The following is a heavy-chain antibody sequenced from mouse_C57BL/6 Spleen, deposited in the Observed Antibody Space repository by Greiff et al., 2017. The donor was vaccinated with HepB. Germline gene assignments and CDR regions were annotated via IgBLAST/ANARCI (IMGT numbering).Heavy chain of an antibody. CDR1: GYAFSSYW. D-gene: IGHD2-4*01. V-gene: IGHV1-80*01. Sequence: QVQLKESGAELVKPGASVKISCKASGYAFSSYWMNWVKQRPGKGLEWIGQIYPGDGDTNYNGKFKGKATLTADKSSSTAYMQLSSLTSEDSAVYFCARVDDYEGFDYWGQGTTLTVSS. J-gene: IGHJ2*01. CDR2: IYPGDGDT. CDR3: ARVDDYEGFDY.